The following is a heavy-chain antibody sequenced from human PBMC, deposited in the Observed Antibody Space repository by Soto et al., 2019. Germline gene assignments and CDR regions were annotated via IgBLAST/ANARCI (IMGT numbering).Heavy chain of an antibody. CDR2: ISWNGANT. J-gene: IGHJ6*02. D-gene: IGHD2-2*03. CDR1: GFRFDDYN. CDR3: PRETLIDGFALDV. V-gene: IGHV3-43*01. Sequence: PGGSLRLSCAASGFRFDDYNMHWVRQAPGKGLEWVSFISWNGANTFYADSVKGRFTISRDSSKKSVSLQINSLRSEDTALYYCPRETLIDGFALDVWCQGTTVTVSS.